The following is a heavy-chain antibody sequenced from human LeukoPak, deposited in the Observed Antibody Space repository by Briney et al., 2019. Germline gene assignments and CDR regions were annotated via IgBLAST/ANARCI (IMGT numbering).Heavy chain of an antibody. Sequence: GASVTVSCKASGYSFTDGYMHWVRQAPGQGPEWMGWIHPNSGGTNYAQKFQGRVALTRDTSIGTAYMELTSLRSDDTAVYFCARGDRVWHFWGQGTLVTVSS. V-gene: IGHV1-2*02. CDR2: IHPNSGGT. J-gene: IGHJ4*02. CDR3: ARGDRVWHF. CDR1: GYSFTDGY.